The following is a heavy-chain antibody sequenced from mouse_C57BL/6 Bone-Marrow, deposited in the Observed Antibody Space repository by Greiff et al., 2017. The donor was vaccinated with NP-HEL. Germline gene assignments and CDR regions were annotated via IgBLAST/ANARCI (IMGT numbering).Heavy chain of an antibody. V-gene: IGHV1-64*01. D-gene: IGHD1-1*01. CDR1: GYTFTSYW. J-gene: IGHJ4*01. Sequence: VQLQQPGAELVKPGASVKLSCKASGYTFTSYWMHWVKQRPGQGLEWIGMIHPNSGSTNYNEMFKSKATLTVDKSSSTAYMQLSSLTSEDSAVYYCARCGGSSHYYAMDYWGQGTSVTVSS. CDR3: ARCGGSSHYYAMDY. CDR2: IHPNSGST.